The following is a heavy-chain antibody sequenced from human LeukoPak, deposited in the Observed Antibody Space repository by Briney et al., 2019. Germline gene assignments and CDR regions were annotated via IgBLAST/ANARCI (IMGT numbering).Heavy chain of an antibody. CDR1: GGTFSRYA. CDR2: IIHIFGTA. CDR3: ARPLGYCSGGSCYSDYYYGMDV. V-gene: IGHV1-69*01. D-gene: IGHD2-15*01. J-gene: IGHJ6*02. Sequence: SVKVSCKASGGTFSRYAIRWVRQAPGQGLEWMGGIIHIFGTANYAQKFQGRVTITAHQSTSTAYMELSSLRSEDTAVYYCARPLGYCSGGSCYSDYYYGMDVWGQGTTVTVSS.